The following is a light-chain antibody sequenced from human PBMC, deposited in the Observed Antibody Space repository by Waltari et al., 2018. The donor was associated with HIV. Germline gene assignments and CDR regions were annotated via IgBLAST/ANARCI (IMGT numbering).Light chain of an antibody. V-gene: IGLV1-40*01. CDR1: SSNIGPIHD. J-gene: IGLJ2*01. CDR2: GNS. Sequence: QSVLTQPHSVSGAPGQRVTISCTGSSSNIGPIHDVPWYPPVPGTATNLLIYGNSNRPSGVPDRFSGSKSGTSASLAIAGLQAEDEADYYCQSYDTSLSGVVFGGGTKLTVL. CDR3: QSYDTSLSGVV.